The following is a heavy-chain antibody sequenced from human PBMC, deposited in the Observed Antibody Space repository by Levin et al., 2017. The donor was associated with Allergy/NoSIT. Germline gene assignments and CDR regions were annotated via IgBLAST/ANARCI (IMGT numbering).Heavy chain of an antibody. J-gene: IGHJ3*02. CDR2: ISSDGRKK. CDR1: GFTFSSYG. CDR3: AKDVYGSGWYPLGNDAFER. V-gene: IGHV3-30*18. D-gene: IGHD6-19*01. Sequence: QRGESLKISCAASGFTFSSYGMHWVRQAPGKGLEWVAVISSDGRKKFYADSVKGRFTISRDNSKNTLDLQMNSLRAEDTAVYYCAKDVYGSGWYPLGNDAFERWGQGTKVSVSS.